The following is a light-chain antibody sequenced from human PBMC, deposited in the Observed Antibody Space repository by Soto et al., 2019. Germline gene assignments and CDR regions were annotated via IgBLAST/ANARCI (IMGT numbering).Light chain of an antibody. Sequence: DIQMTQSPPSLSASVGDRVTIACQASQDIRKYLNWYQQKPGKAPMLLIFDASNLETGVPSRFSGSGSGTDFTFTISSLQPEDVATYYCQQCYNLPLTFGGGTKVEIK. CDR1: QDIRKY. CDR2: DAS. CDR3: QQCYNLPLT. J-gene: IGKJ4*01. V-gene: IGKV1-33*01.